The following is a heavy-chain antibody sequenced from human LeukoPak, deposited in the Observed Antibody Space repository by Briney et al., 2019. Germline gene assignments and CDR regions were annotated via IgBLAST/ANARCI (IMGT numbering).Heavy chain of an antibody. D-gene: IGHD4-17*01. J-gene: IGHJ4*02. CDR1: GFTVSSKY. CDR2: IYSGGST. V-gene: IGHV3-53*01. Sequence: GGSLRLSCAASGFTVSSKYMSWVRQAPGKGLEWVSVIYSGGSTYYADSVKGRFTISRDNSKNTLYLQMNSLRAEDTAVYYCAREYSGYGDYGYWGQGTLVTVSS. CDR3: AREYSGYGDYGY.